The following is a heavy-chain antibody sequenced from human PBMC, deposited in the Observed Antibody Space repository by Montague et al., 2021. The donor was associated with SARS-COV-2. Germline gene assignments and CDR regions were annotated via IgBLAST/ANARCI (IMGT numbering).Heavy chain of an antibody. CDR3: AREGKVGATTGLDY. CDR2: IWYDGSNK. V-gene: IGHV3-33*01. Sequence: SLRLSCAASGFTFSSYGMHWVRQAPGKGLEWVAVIWYDGSNKYYADSVKGRFTISRDNSKNTLYLQMNSLRAEDTAAYYCAREGKVGATTGLDYWGQGTLVTVSS. D-gene: IGHD1-26*01. CDR1: GFTFSSYG. J-gene: IGHJ4*02.